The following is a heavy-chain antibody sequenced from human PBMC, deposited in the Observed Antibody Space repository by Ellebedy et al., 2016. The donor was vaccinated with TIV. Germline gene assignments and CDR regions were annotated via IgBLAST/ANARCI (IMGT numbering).Heavy chain of an antibody. J-gene: IGHJ6*02. V-gene: IGHV3-23*01. CDR1: GFTFSSYA. Sequence: PGGSLRLSCAASGFTFSSYAMSRVRQAPGQGLEWVSAISGSGGSTYYADSVKGRFTISRDKSKNTLYLQMNSLRAEDTAVYYCAKSNGMVGYYYGMDVWGQGTTVTVSS. CDR3: AKSNGMVGYYYGMDV. D-gene: IGHD3-10*02. CDR2: ISGSGGST.